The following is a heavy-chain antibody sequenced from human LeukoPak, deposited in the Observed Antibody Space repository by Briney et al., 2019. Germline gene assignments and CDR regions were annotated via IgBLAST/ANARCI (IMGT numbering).Heavy chain of an antibody. CDR1: GFTLSSYA. CDR3: AKEGNRRRYYYDSSGYYYFDY. CDR2: ISGSGGST. J-gene: IGHJ4*02. Sequence: GASLRLSCAASGFTLSSYAMSWVCQAPGKGLEWVSAISGSGGSTYYADSVKGRFTISRDNSKNTLYLQMNSLRAEDTAVYYCAKEGNRRRYYYDSSGYYYFDYWGQGALVTVSS. V-gene: IGHV3-23*01. D-gene: IGHD3-22*01.